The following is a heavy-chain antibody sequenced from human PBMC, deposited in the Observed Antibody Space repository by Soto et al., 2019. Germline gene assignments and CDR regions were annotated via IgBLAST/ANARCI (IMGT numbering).Heavy chain of an antibody. CDR2: IYPGDSDT. D-gene: IGHD3-10*01. CDR3: ARNRLRQYYYGMDV. J-gene: IGHJ6*02. Sequence: PGESLKMSCHCSGYRCPNYCIALVLQLPGKGLDWVGVIYPGDSDTRYSPSFRGQVTISADKSISHVYLQWSSLKASDTAMYYCARNRLRQYYYGMDVWGQGTTVTVSS. V-gene: IGHV5-51*01. CDR1: GYRCPNYC.